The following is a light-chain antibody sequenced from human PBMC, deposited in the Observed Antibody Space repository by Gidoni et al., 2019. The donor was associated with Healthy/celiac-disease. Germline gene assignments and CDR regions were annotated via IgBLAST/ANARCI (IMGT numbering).Light chain of an antibody. V-gene: IGKV1-39*01. CDR2: AAS. Sequence: DIQMTQSPSSLSASVGDRVTITCRASQSINSYLNWYQQKPGKAPKLLIYAASSLQSGVPSRFSGSGSGTDFTLTISSLQPEDFATYYCQQSYSTPRTFXPXTKVDIK. CDR3: QQSYSTPRT. CDR1: QSINSY. J-gene: IGKJ3*01.